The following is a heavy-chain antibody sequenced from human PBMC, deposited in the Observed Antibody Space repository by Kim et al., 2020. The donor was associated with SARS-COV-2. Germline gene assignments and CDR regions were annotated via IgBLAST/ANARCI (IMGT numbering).Heavy chain of an antibody. Sequence: GGSLRLSCAASGFTFSSYWMHWVRQAPGKGLVWVSRINSDGSRISYADSVKGRFTISRDNAKNTLCLQMNSLRAEDTAVYYCARGHLGELSSNDYWGQGTLVTVSS. V-gene: IGHV3-74*01. CDR1: GFTFSSYW. CDR3: ARGHLGELSSNDY. D-gene: IGHD3-16*02. J-gene: IGHJ4*02. CDR2: INSDGSRI.